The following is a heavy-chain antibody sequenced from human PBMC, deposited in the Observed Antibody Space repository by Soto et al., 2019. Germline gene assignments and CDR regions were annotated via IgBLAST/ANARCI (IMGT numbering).Heavy chain of an antibody. J-gene: IGHJ5*02. CDR3: ARWGPLHWFDP. D-gene: IGHD1-26*01. Sequence: ASVKVACTASGYTFTSYYMHWVRQAPGQGLEWMGIINPSGGSTSYAQKFQGRVTMTRDTSTSTVYMELSSLRSEDTAVYYCARWGPLHWFDPWGQGTLVTVSS. V-gene: IGHV1-46*01. CDR2: INPSGGST. CDR1: GYTFTSYY.